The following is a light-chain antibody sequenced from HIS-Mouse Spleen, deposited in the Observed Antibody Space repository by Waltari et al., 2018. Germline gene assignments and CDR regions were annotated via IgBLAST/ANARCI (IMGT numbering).Light chain of an antibody. CDR2: CNS. Sequence: QSVLTQPPSVSGAPGQRVTIPCTGSRPNIGAGYAVPLYQQLPGTAPKRLISCNSNRPSGVPDRFSGSKSGTSASLAITGLQAEDEADYYCQSYDSSLSGVVFGGGTKLTVL. CDR1: RPNIGAGYA. J-gene: IGLJ2*01. CDR3: QSYDSSLSGVV. V-gene: IGLV1-40*01.